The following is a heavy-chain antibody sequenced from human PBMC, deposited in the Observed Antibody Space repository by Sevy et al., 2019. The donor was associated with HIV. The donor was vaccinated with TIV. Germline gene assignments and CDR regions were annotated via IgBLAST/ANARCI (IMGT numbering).Heavy chain of an antibody. V-gene: IGHV1-69*13. Sequence: ASVKVSCKASGGTFSSYAISWVRQAPGQGLEWMGGIIPIFGTANYAQKFQGRVTITADESTSTAYMELSSLRSEDTAVYYCACIAAAGNAFDYWGQGTLVTVSS. J-gene: IGHJ4*02. CDR1: GGTFSSYA. CDR3: ACIAAAGNAFDY. D-gene: IGHD6-13*01. CDR2: IIPIFGTA.